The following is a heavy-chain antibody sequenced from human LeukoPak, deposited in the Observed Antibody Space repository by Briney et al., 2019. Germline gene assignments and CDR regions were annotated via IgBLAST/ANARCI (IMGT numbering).Heavy chain of an antibody. V-gene: IGHV3-21*01. CDR2: ISSSSSYI. J-gene: IGHJ5*02. D-gene: IGHD4/OR15-4a*01. Sequence: PGGSLRLSCAASGFTFSSYSMNWVRQAPGKGLEWVSSISSSSSYIYYADSVKGRFTISRDSSKNTLYLQMNSLRAEDTAVYYCARDPPAVRTNTYAWGQGTLVTVSS. CDR1: GFTFSSYS. CDR3: ARDPPAVRTNTYA.